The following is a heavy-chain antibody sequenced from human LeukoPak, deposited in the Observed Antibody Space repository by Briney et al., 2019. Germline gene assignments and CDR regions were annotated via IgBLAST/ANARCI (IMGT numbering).Heavy chain of an antibody. Sequence: RSGGSLRLSCAASGFTFSSYAMHWVRQAPGKGLEWVAVISYDGSNKYYADSVKGRFTISRDNSKNTLYLQMNSLRAEDTAVYYCARDSSGSYRAIYYWGQGTLVTVSS. D-gene: IGHD1-26*01. CDR2: ISYDGSNK. J-gene: IGHJ4*02. V-gene: IGHV3-30*04. CDR1: GFTFSSYA. CDR3: ARDSSGSYRAIYY.